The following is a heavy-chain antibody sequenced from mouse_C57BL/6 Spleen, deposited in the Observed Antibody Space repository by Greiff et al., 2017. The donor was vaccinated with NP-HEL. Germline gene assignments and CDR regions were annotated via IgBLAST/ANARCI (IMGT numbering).Heavy chain of an antibody. J-gene: IGHJ4*01. CDR1: GYAFSSYW. Sequence: VQLQESGAELVKPGASVKISCKASGYAFSSYWMNWVKQRPGKGLEWIGQIYPGDGDTNYNGKFKGKATLTADKSSSTAYMQLSSLTSEDSAVSFCARYYDYANYALDYWGKETSVTVSS. D-gene: IGHD2-4*01. CDR3: ARYYDYANYALDY. V-gene: IGHV1-80*01. CDR2: IYPGDGDT.